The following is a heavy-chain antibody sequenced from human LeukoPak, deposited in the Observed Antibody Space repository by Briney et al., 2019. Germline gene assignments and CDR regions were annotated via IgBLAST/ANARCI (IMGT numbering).Heavy chain of an antibody. J-gene: IGHJ4*02. Sequence: PSETLSLTCTVSGGSISSYYWSWIRQPPGKGLEWIGYIYYSGSSNYNPSLKRRVTISVDTSKNQFSLKLSSVTAADTAVYYCARYYYDSSGYYIEDYWGQGTLVTVSS. V-gene: IGHV4-59*01. CDR3: ARYYYDSSGYYIEDY. CDR2: IYYSGSS. D-gene: IGHD3-22*01. CDR1: GGSISSYY.